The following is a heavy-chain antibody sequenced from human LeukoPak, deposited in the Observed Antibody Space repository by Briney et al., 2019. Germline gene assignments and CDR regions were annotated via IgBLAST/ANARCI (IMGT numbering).Heavy chain of an antibody. CDR3: ARDRRGYSYGYEFDY. Sequence: PGRSLRLSCAASGFTFSSYAMHWVRQAPGEGLEWVAVISYDGSNKYYADSVKGRFTISRDNSKNTLYLQMNSLRAEDTAVYYCARDRRGYSYGYEFDYWAREPWSPSPQ. V-gene: IGHV3-30*04. CDR2: ISYDGSNK. CDR1: GFTFSSYA. D-gene: IGHD5-18*01. J-gene: IGHJ4*02.